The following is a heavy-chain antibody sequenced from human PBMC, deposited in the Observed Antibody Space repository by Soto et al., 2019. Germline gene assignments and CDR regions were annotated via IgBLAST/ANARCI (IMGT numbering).Heavy chain of an antibody. CDR3: TTDSVFRQLWFELGKYALY. CDR1: GFTFSDYY. D-gene: IGHD5-18*01. Sequence: GGSLRLSCAASGFTFSDYYMSWIRQAPGKGLEWVGRIKSKTDGGTTDYAAPVKGRFTISRDDSKNTLYLQMNSLKTEDTAVYYCTTDSVFRQLWFELGKYALYWGQGTLVTVSS. CDR2: IKSKTDGGTT. V-gene: IGHV3-15*01. J-gene: IGHJ4*02.